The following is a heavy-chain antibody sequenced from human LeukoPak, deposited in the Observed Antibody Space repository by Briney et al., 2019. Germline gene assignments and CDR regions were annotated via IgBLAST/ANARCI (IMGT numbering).Heavy chain of an antibody. CDR1: GYTLTELS. D-gene: IGHD3-10*01. CDR3: AAYYGSGNDLDY. V-gene: IGHV1-24*01. J-gene: IGHJ4*02. CDR2: FDPEDGET. Sequence: ASVKVSCKVSGYTLTELSMHWVRQAPGKGLEWMGGFDPEDGETIYAQKFQGRVTMTEDTSTDTAYMELSSLRSGDTAVYYCAAYYGSGNDLDYWGQGTLVTVSS.